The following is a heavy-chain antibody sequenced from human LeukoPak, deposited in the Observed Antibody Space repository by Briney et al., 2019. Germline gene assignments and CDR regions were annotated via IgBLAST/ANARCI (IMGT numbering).Heavy chain of an antibody. J-gene: IGHJ4*02. D-gene: IGHD6-13*01. CDR2: ISSNGGNT. Sequence: GSLRLSCSASGFTFSDHAMFWVRQAPGKGLEYVSAISSNGGNTYYADSVKGRFTISRDNSKNTLYLQMSRLRAEDTAVYYCVKPRKYTTNWSFDYWGQGTLVTVSS. V-gene: IGHV3-64D*06. CDR1: GFTFSDHA. CDR3: VKPRKYTTNWSFDY.